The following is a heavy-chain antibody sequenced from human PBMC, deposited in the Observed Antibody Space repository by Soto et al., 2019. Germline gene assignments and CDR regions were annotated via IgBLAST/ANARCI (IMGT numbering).Heavy chain of an antibody. Sequence: ETLSLTGPVSSASISVTNVFWGWVRQPPGKGLEWIGNTDYSGTAYFSPSLATRVTFHVDTSKNQFPLTLYSVTAADTAVYYCARITGRHLDYWGQGILVTVSS. CDR1: SASISVTNVF. J-gene: IGHJ4*02. V-gene: IGHV4-39*01. D-gene: IGHD1-20*01. CDR2: TDYSGTA. CDR3: ARITGRHLDY.